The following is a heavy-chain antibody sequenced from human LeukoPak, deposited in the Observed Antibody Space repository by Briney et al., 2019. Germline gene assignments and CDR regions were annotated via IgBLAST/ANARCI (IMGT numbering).Heavy chain of an antibody. V-gene: IGHV1-18*01. D-gene: IGHD3-16*02. Sequence: ASVKVSCKASGYTFTSYGISWVRQAPGQGLEWMGWISAYNGNTNYAQKLQGRVTVTTDTSTSTAYMELRSLRSDDTAVYYCARDALVNDYVWGSYRFVAFDIWGQGTMVTVSS. CDR2: ISAYNGNT. J-gene: IGHJ3*02. CDR1: GYTFTSYG. CDR3: ARDALVNDYVWGSYRFVAFDI.